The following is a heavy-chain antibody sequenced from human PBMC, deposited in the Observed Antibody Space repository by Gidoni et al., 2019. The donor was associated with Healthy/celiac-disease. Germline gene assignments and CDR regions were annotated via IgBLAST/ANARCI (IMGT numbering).Heavy chain of an antibody. V-gene: IGHV4-34*01. Sequence: QVQLQQWGAGPLKPSETLSPTCAVYGWSFSGYYWSWIRQPPGKGLEWIGEIKHSGSTNYNPSLKSRVTISVDTSKNQFSLKLSSVTAADTAVYYCAREFLGFGDYRGWFDPWGQGTLVTVSS. CDR1: GWSFSGYY. CDR2: IKHSGST. D-gene: IGHD3-10*01. J-gene: IGHJ5*02. CDR3: AREFLGFGDYRGWFDP.